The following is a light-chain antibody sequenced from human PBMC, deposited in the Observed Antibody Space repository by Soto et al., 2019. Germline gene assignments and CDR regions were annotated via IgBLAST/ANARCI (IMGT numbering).Light chain of an antibody. J-gene: IGKJ1*01. Sequence: EIVLTQSPDTLSLSPGERATLSCRASQSVSSNYLAWYQQKPGQAPRLLMYGASSRATGIPDRFRGSGSGTDFTLTVSRLEPEDFAVYYCQQYGRSPGTFGQGTKVEIK. V-gene: IGKV3-20*01. CDR3: QQYGRSPGT. CDR1: QSVSSNY. CDR2: GAS.